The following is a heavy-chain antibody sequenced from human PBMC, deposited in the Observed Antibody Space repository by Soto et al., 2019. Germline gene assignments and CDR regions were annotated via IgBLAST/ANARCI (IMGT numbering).Heavy chain of an antibody. Sequence: ASVKVSCKPSGYTLNTYYLHWVRQAPGQGLEWMGIIHPSGGGSTYAQKFLGRLTVTKDTSKNQVVLTMTNMDPADTATYYCAHLVSDFTTTLARDWFDPWGQGTLVTVSS. CDR3: AHLVSDFTTTLARDWFDP. J-gene: IGHJ5*02. D-gene: IGHD3-3*01. CDR2: IHPSGGGS. V-gene: IGHV1-46*02. CDR1: GYTLNTYY.